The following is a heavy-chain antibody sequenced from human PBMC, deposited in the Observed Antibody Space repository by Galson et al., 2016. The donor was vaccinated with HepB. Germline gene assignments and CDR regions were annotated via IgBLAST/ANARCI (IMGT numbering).Heavy chain of an antibody. CDR3: AREGAEAWDTAMSYCDY. Sequence: SVKVSCKASGYSFSRYGIHWVRQAPGQRLEWMGWINAGKGDTKYSQKFQGRVTITTDTSASTSYIDLSSLRSEDTAVYYCAREGAEAWDTAMSYCDYWGQGTLVTVSS. CDR1: GYSFSRYG. CDR2: INAGKGDT. D-gene: IGHD5-18*01. V-gene: IGHV1-3*01. J-gene: IGHJ4*02.